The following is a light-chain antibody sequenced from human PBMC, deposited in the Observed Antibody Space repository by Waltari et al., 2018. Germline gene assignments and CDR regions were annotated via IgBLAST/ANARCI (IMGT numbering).Light chain of an antibody. CDR2: AAS. CDR1: QYISTY. V-gene: IGKV1-39*01. J-gene: IGKJ1*01. CDR3: QQSYDTPRT. Sequence: DFQMTQSPSSLSASVGDGVSITCRASQYISTYLNWYQQKPGKGPKLLIYAASTLQSGVPSRFSGSGSGTDFTFTISSLQLEDFATYYCQQSYDTPRTFGQGTKVEVK.